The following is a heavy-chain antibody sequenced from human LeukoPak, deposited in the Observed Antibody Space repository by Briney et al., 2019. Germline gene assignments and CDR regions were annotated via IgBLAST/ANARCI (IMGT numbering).Heavy chain of an antibody. CDR2: INPNSGDT. J-gene: IGHJ4*02. V-gene: IGHV1-2*02. CDR3: AREIAAVGTGNFDF. D-gene: IGHD6-13*01. Sequence: ASMKVSCKASGYTFTAYYMHWVRQAPGLGLEWMGWINPNSGDTKYAQKFQGRVTMTRDTSISTAYMEVSGLRSDDTAVYYCAREIAAVGTGNFDFWGQGTLVTVSS. CDR1: GYTFTAYY.